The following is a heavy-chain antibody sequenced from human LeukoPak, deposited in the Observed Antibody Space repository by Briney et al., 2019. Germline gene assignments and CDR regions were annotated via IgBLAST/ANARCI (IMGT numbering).Heavy chain of an antibody. CDR1: GFTFSGFW. D-gene: IGHD6-6*01. CDR2: ISYDGSNK. J-gene: IGHJ4*02. V-gene: IGHV3-30-3*01. Sequence: PGGSLRLSCAVSGFTFSGFWMSWSRQAPGKGLEWVAVISYDGSNKYYADSVKGRFTISRDNSKNTLYLQMNSLRAEDTAVYYCARGRQAALRIRALVDYWGQGTLVTVSS. CDR3: ARGRQAALRIRALVDY.